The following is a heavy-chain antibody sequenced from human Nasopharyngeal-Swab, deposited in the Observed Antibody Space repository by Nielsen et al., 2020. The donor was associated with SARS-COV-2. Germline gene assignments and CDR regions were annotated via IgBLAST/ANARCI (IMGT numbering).Heavy chain of an antibody. V-gene: IGHV1-8*01. D-gene: IGHD6-19*01. Sequence: WVRQAPGQGLEWMGWMNPNSGNTGYAQKFQGRVTMTRNTSISTAYMELSSLRSEGTAVYYCARGLYSSGFSYYYYGMDVWGQGTTVTVSS. CDR2: MNPNSGNT. J-gene: IGHJ6*02. CDR3: ARGLYSSGFSYYYYGMDV.